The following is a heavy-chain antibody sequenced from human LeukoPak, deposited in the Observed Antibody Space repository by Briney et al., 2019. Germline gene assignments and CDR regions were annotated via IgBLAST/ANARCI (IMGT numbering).Heavy chain of an antibody. CDR3: ARVGGYSYGYSNFYMDV. CDR2: ISSSGSTK. CDR1: GFIFSSYE. D-gene: IGHD5-18*01. J-gene: IGHJ6*03. V-gene: IGHV3-48*03. Sequence: GGTLRLSCAASGFIFSSYEMNWVRQAPGKGLEWLSYISSSGSTKYYADSVRGRFTISRDNAKNSLYLQMNNLRAEDTAVYYCARVGGYSYGYSNFYMDVWGKGTTVTISS.